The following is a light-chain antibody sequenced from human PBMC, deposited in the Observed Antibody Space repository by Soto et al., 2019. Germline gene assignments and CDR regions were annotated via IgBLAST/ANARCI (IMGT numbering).Light chain of an antibody. CDR1: QSISSW. CDR3: QQYDSYWT. Sequence: DIQMTQSPATLSCCLLGIVTITCRASQSISSWLAWYQQKPGKAPKILIFAASSLQSGAPSRFSGSGSGTDFTLTISSLQTDDFATYYCQQYDSYWTFGQGTKVDIK. J-gene: IGKJ1*01. CDR2: AAS. V-gene: IGKV1-5*01.